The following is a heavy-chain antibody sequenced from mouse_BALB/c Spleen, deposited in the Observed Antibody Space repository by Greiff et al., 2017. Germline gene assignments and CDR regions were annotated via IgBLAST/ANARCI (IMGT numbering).Heavy chain of an antibody. V-gene: IGHV1S127*01. D-gene: IGHD1-1*01. Sequence: VQLQQSGAELVKPGASVKMSCKASGYTFTSYWMHWVKQRPGQGLEWIGTIDPSDSYTSYNQKFKGKATLTVDTSSSTAYMQLSSLTSEDSAVYYCTRPYYYGSLYYYAMDYWGQGTSVTVSS. CDR3: TRPYYYGSLYYYAMDY. J-gene: IGHJ4*01. CDR1: GYTFTSYW. CDR2: IDPSDSYT.